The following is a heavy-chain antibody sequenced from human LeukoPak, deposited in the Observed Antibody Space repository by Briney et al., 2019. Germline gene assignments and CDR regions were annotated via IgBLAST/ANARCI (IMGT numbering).Heavy chain of an antibody. J-gene: IGHJ6*02. D-gene: IGHD4-23*01. Sequence: GASVKVSCKASGYTFTTYDLNWVRQATGQGLEWMGWMNPNSGNTGYAQKFQGRVTMTRNTSISTAYMELSSLRSEDTAVYYCARGPSYGGNSGYGMDVWGQGTTVTVSS. V-gene: IGHV1-8*01. CDR1: GYTFTTYD. CDR3: ARGPSYGGNSGYGMDV. CDR2: MNPNSGNT.